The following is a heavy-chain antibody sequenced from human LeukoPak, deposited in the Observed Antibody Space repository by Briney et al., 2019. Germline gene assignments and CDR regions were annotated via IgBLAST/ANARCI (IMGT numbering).Heavy chain of an antibody. Sequence: GGYLRLSCPASAFTFSSYAMSWVRQAPGKGLEWVSGISGSGDNTYYADSVKGRFTISRDNSKNTLYVQVNSLGTEDTAAYYCAKGSYYDSSGSFYFDYWGQGTLVTVSS. V-gene: IGHV3-23*01. J-gene: IGHJ4*02. CDR1: AFTFSSYA. D-gene: IGHD3-22*01. CDR2: ISGSGDNT. CDR3: AKGSYYDSSGSFYFDY.